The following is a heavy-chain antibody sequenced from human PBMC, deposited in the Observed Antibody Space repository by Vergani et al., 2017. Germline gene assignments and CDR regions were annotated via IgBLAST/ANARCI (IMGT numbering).Heavy chain of an antibody. J-gene: IGHJ6*02. CDR3: ARDRHSSSWYRDYYYGMDV. D-gene: IGHD6-13*01. CDR2: IWYDGSNK. Sequence: QVQLVESGGGVVQPGRSLRLSCAASGFTFSSYGMHWVRQAPGKGLEWVAVIWYDGSNKYYADSVKGRFTISRDNSKNTLYLQMNSLRAEDTAVYYCARDRHSSSWYRDYYYGMDVWGQGTTVTVSS. CDR1: GFTFSSYG. V-gene: IGHV3-33*01.